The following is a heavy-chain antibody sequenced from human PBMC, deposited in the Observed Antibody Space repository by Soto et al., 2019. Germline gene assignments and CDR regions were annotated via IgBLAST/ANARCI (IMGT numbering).Heavy chain of an antibody. J-gene: IGHJ6*02. Sequence: SETLSLTCTVSSGSISTSSSYWGWIRQPPGKGLEWIGYIYYSGSTNYNPSLKSRVTISVDTSKNQFSLKLSSVTAADTAVYYCARAGDGRQGIYFYYGMDVWGQGTTVTVSS. CDR1: SGSISTSSSY. D-gene: IGHD3-10*01. CDR3: ARAGDGRQGIYFYYGMDV. CDR2: IYYSGST. V-gene: IGHV4-61*05.